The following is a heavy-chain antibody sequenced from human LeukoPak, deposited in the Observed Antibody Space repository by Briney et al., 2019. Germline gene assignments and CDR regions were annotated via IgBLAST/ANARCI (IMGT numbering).Heavy chain of an antibody. J-gene: IGHJ3*02. CDR2: IKSDSSHI. Sequence: GGSLRLSCAASGFIFSAYSMNSVRQAPGKGLEWVSFIKSDSSHISYANSVRGRFTISRDNGQNSLYLQINSLRVEDTAVYYCARGVVPAAFDIWGQGTMVTVSS. CDR3: ARGVVPAAFDI. CDR1: GFIFSAYS. D-gene: IGHD2-2*01. V-gene: IGHV3-21*01.